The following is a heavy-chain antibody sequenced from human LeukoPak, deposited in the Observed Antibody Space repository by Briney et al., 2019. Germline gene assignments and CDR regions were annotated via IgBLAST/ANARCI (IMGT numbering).Heavy chain of an antibody. D-gene: IGHD3-16*01. CDR2: ISGSGGST. Sequence: GGSLRLSCAASGFTFSSYAMSWVRQAPGKGLEWVSGISGSGGSTNYADSVKGRFTISRDNSKNTLYLQMKSLRAEDTAVYYCAKDPYDYVWGSYYFDYWGQGTLVTVSS. CDR3: AKDPYDYVWGSYYFDY. J-gene: IGHJ4*02. V-gene: IGHV3-23*01. CDR1: GFTFSSYA.